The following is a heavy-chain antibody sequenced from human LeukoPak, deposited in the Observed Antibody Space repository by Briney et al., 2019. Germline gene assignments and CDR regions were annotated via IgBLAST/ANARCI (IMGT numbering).Heavy chain of an antibody. D-gene: IGHD5-18*01. CDR1: GASMNTHY. V-gene: IGHV4-59*11. Sequence: SENLSLTCAFTGASMNTHYWSWIRQPPGKGLEWIGYMLDTVTTKDNPSLKSRFTLSADTSKNQFSLRLTSVTAADTAVYYCATIKRGNIFGYFDFWGQGIPVTVSS. CDR3: ATIKRGNIFGYFDF. J-gene: IGHJ4*02. CDR2: MLDTVTT.